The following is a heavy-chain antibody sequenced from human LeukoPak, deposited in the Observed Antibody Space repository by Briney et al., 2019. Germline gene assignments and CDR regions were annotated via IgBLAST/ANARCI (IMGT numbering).Heavy chain of an antibody. CDR1: GFTFSSYA. Sequence: GGSLRLSSAASGFTFSSYAMHWVRQAPGKGLEWGAVISYDGSNKYYADSVKGRFTISRDNSKNALYLQMNSMRGEDTAVYYCAGGYGSGSYRVYYYGMDVWGKGTAVTVSS. CDR2: ISYDGSNK. CDR3: AGGYGSGSYRVYYYGMDV. V-gene: IGHV3-30*04. D-gene: IGHD3-10*01. J-gene: IGHJ6*04.